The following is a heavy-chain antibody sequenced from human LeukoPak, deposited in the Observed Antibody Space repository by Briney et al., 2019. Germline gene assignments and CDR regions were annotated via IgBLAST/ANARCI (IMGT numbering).Heavy chain of an antibody. D-gene: IGHD2-21*02. CDR1: GFTFSSYS. CDR3: ARDRYRAVTANTRDYYYYYGMDV. V-gene: IGHV3-21*01. J-gene: IGHJ6*02. Sequence: PGGSLRLSCAASGFTFSSYSMNWVRQAPGKGLEWVSSISSSSSYIYYADSVKGRFTISRDNAKNSPYLQMNSLRAEDTAVYYCARDRYRAVTANTRDYYYYYGMDVWGQGTTVTVSS. CDR2: ISSSSSYI.